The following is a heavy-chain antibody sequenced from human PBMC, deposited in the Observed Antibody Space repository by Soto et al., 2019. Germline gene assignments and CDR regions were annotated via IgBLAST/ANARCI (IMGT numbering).Heavy chain of an antibody. V-gene: IGHV5-51*01. CDR3: ARWDRYCSSTSCPPDAFDI. CDR2: IYPGDSDT. J-gene: IGHJ3*02. Sequence: GESLKISCQGSGYSFTSYWIGWVRQMPGKGLEWMGIIYPGDSDTRYSPSFQGQVTISADKSISTAYLQWSSLKASDTAMYYCARWDRYCSSTSCPPDAFDIWGLGTMVTVS. CDR1: GYSFTSYW. D-gene: IGHD2-2*01.